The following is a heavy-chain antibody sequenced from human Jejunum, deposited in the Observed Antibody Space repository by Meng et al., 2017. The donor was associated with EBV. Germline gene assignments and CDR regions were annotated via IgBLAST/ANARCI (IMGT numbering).Heavy chain of an antibody. CDR2: TFYRSRWFY. V-gene: IGHV6-1*01. CDR1: GDSVSSDGAA. CDR3: ARDGPQSLSSFDY. D-gene: IGHD6-6*01. Sequence: QVQRQQSGPGPVKPSQTLSLTCAISGDSVSSDGAAWNWIRQSPSRGLEWLGRTFYRSRWFYDYAPSVKSRITINSDTSKNQFSLHLDSVTPEDTAVYYCARDGPQSLSSFDYWGQGTLVTVSS. J-gene: IGHJ4*02.